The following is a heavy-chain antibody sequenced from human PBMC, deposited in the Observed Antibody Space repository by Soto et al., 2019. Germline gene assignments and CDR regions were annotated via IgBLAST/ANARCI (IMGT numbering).Heavy chain of an antibody. V-gene: IGHV3-30*18. CDR1: GFTFSSYG. CDR3: AKDHDIVVVPAWDY. CDR2: ISYDGSNK. D-gene: IGHD2-2*01. J-gene: IGHJ4*02. Sequence: SLRLSCAASGFTFSSYGMHWVRQAPGKGLEWVAVISYDGSNKYYADSVKGRFTISRDKSKNTLYLQMNSLRAEDTAVYYCAKDHDIVVVPAWDYWGQGTLVTVSS.